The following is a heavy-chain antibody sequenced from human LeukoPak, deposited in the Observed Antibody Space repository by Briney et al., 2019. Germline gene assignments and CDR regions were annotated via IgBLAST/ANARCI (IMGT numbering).Heavy chain of an antibody. V-gene: IGHV3-23*01. CDR2: ISGSGGST. Sequence: GASLRLSYAASGFTFSSYAMSWVRQAPGKGLEWVSAISGSGGSTYYADSVKGRFTISRDNSKNTLYLQMNSLRAEDTAVYYCANAHSPFTFYFDYWGQGTLVTVSS. CDR3: ANAHSPFTFYFDY. CDR1: GFTFSSYA. D-gene: IGHD2/OR15-2a*01. J-gene: IGHJ4*02.